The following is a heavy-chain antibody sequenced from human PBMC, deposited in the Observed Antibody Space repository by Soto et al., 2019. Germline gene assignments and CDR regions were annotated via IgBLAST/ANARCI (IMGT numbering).Heavy chain of an antibody. D-gene: IGHD6-13*01. CDR1: GFTVSSNY. V-gene: IGHV3-66*01. CDR3: ARDGSVAVAGTLDY. CDR2: IYRGGST. Sequence: EVQVVESGGGLVQPGGSLRLSCAASGFTVSSNYMTWVRQAPGKGLEWVSIIYRGGSTYYADSGKGRFTISRDNSKNTLHLQMNSLRAEDTAVYYCARDGSVAVAGTLDYWGQGTLVTVSS. J-gene: IGHJ4*02.